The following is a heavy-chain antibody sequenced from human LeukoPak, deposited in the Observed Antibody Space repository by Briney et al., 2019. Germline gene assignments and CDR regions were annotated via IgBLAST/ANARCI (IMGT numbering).Heavy chain of an antibody. D-gene: IGHD5-18*01. J-gene: IGHJ4*02. CDR3: ARRRGYSYGFGY. CDR2: INHSGST. Sequence: SETLSLTCAVYGGSFSGYYWSWIRQPPGKGLEWIGEINHSGSTNYNPSLKSRVTISVDTSKDQFSLKLSSVTAADTAVYDCARRRGYSYGFGYWGQGTLVTVSS. V-gene: IGHV4-34*01. CDR1: GGSFSGYY.